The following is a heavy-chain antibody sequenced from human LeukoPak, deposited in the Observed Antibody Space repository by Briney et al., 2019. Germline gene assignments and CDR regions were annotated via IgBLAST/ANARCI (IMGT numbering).Heavy chain of an antibody. CDR2: IYYSGST. J-gene: IGHJ4*02. CDR3: ASGLDYDILTGYYSFDY. V-gene: IGHV4-39*07. Sequence: SETLSLTCTVSGGSISSSSYYWGWIRQPPGKGLEWIGSIYYSGSTYYNPSLKSRVTISVDTSKNQFSLKLSSVTAADTAVYYCASGLDYDILTGYYSFDYWGQGTLVTVSS. D-gene: IGHD3-9*01. CDR1: GGSISSSSYY.